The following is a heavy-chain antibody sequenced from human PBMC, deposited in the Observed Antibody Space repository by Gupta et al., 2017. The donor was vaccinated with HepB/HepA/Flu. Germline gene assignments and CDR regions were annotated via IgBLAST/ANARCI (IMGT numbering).Heavy chain of an antibody. D-gene: IGHD3-22*01. J-gene: IGHJ3*02. Sequence: QVQLVESGGGVVQPGRSLRLSCAASRFTFSTYGLHWVRQAPGKGLEWVAVTSYDGSNKNYVDSVKGRFTISRDNSKNTLYLQMNSLRAEDTAVYYCAKDQRSGYPKDAFDIWGQGTMVTVSS. CDR2: TSYDGSNK. V-gene: IGHV3-30*18. CDR3: AKDQRSGYPKDAFDI. CDR1: RFTFSTYG.